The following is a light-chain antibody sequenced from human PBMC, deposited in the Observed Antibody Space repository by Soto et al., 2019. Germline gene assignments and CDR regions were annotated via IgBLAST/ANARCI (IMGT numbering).Light chain of an antibody. Sequence: DIQMTQSPSSLSASVEDRVTITCQASQDISNYLSWYQQKPGKAPKLLIYDASKLETGVPSRFSGSGSGTDFTFTISSLQPEDIATYYCQQYDNLPLTFGGGTKVEIK. CDR3: QQYDNLPLT. J-gene: IGKJ4*01. CDR2: DAS. CDR1: QDISNY. V-gene: IGKV1-33*01.